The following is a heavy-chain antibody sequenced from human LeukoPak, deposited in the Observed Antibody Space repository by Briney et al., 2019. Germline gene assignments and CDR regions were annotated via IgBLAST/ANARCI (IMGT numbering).Heavy chain of an antibody. D-gene: IGHD2-15*01. CDR2: IYYSGST. Sequence: SETLTLTCTVSGGSISSYYWSWIRQPPGKGLEWIGYIYYSGSTNYNPSLKSRVTISVDTSKNQFSLKLSSVTAADTAVYYCAREVDCSGGSCYHFDYWGQGTLVTVSS. CDR3: AREVDCSGGSCYHFDY. CDR1: GGSISSYY. J-gene: IGHJ4*02. V-gene: IGHV4-59*01.